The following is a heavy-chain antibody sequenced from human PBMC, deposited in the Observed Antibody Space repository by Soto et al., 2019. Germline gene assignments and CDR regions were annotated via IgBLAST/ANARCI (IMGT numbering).Heavy chain of an antibody. CDR2: MNPNSGNT. CDR1: GYTFTSYD. J-gene: IGHJ6*02. Sequence: ASVKVSCKASGYTFTSYDINWVRQATGQGLEWMGGMNPNSGNTGYAQKFQGRVTMTRNTSISTAYMELSSLRSEDTAVYYCARGGGYCTNGVCLYYYYYGMDVWGQGTTVTVSS. CDR3: ARGGGYCTNGVCLYYYYYGMDV. V-gene: IGHV1-8*01. D-gene: IGHD2-8*01.